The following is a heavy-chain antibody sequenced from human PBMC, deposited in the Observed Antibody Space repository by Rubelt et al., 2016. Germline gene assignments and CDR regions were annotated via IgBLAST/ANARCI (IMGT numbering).Heavy chain of an antibody. CDR2: VFHSGGT. D-gene: IGHD3-3*01. CDR3: AGTAANWSGHYYFNF. CDR1: GFTFSGYS. J-gene: IGHJ4*02. V-gene: IGHV4-31*02. Sequence: VQLVESGGGLVQPGGSLRLSCAASGFTFSGYSMNWIRRHPGKGLEWIGYVFHSGGTYYTPSLQSRVNISIDTSKNQFSLHLGSVTAADTAVYYCAGTAANWSGHYYFNFWGQGTLVTVSS.